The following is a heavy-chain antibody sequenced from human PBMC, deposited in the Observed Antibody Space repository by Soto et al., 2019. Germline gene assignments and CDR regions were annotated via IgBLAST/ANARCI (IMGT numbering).Heavy chain of an antibody. CDR3: AREGGRHCSPTRCYNAFDL. CDR2: ISSSGSTI. D-gene: IGHD2-2*02. Sequence: EVQLVESGGGLVQPGGSLRLSCASSGSPFSAFSMNWVRQAPGKGLEWVAYISSSGSTIYYTDSVKGRFTISRDNAKSSLYLQMDSLRDEDTAVYYCAREGGRHCSPTRCYNAFDLWGQGTMVTVSS. J-gene: IGHJ3*01. CDR1: GSPFSAFS. V-gene: IGHV3-48*02.